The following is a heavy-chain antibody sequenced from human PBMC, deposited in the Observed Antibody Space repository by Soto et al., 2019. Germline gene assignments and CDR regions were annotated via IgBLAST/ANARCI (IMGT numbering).Heavy chain of an antibody. Sequence: GGSLSLSCAASGFTFSSYAMHWVRQAPGKGLEWVAVISYDGSNKYYADSVKGRFTISRDNSKNTLYLQMNSLRAEDTAVYYCARASIVVVVAVTRSGFDPWGQGTLVTVSS. V-gene: IGHV3-30-3*01. J-gene: IGHJ5*02. D-gene: IGHD2-15*01. CDR2: ISYDGSNK. CDR1: GFTFSSYA. CDR3: ARASIVVVVAVTRSGFDP.